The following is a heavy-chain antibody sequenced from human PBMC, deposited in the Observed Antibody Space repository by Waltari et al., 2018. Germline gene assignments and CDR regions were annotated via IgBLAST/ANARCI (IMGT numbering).Heavy chain of an antibody. CDR3: ARQSYYDESGHD. J-gene: IGHJ4*02. V-gene: IGHV4-39*01. CDR2: IYYSVTT. D-gene: IGHD3-22*01. Sequence: QLELQESGPGLVKPSETPSLTCSVSGGSIRRSGYYWVWIRQPPGQGLEWIGSIYYSVTTNYNPSLTSRVTRSVDTSKNQFSLKLTSVTAADTAMYFCARQSYYDESGHDWGQGTLVTVSS. CDR1: GGSIRRSGYY.